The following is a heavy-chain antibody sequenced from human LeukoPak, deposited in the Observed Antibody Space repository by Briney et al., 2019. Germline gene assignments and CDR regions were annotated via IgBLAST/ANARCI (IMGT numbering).Heavy chain of an antibody. CDR3: ARAAEYSSGWYLFDY. D-gene: IGHD6-19*01. CDR1: GGSISNYY. Sequence: PSETPSLTCTVSGGSISNYYWTWIRQPAGKGLEWIGRIYSSGGTNYNPSLKTRVTMSVDTSENQFSLKLSSVTAADTAMYYCARAAEYSSGWYLFDYWGQGILVTVSA. V-gene: IGHV4-4*07. CDR2: IYSSGGT. J-gene: IGHJ4*02.